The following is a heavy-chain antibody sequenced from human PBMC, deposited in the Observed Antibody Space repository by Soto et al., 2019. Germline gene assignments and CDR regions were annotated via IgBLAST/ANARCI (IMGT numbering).Heavy chain of an antibody. CDR3: ARDRDYDFWSGYYPNLYYGMDV. D-gene: IGHD3-3*01. CDR2: IYYSGST. Sequence: SETLSLTCTVSGGSISSGGYYWSWIRQHPGKGLEWIGYIYYSGSTYYNPSLKSRVTISVDTSKNQFSLKLSSVTAADTAVYYCARDRDYDFWSGYYPNLYYGMDVWGQGTTVTVSS. J-gene: IGHJ6*02. V-gene: IGHV4-31*03. CDR1: GGSISSGGYY.